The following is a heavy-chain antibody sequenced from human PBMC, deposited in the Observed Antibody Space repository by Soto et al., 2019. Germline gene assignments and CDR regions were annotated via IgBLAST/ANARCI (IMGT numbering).Heavy chain of an antibody. CDR2: IYYSGST. D-gene: IGHD6-19*01. Sequence: KASETLSLTCTVSGGSISSSSYYWGWIRQPPGKGLEWIGSIYYSGSTYYNPSLKSRVTISVDTSKNQFSLKLSSATAADTAVYYCARGLSTHIAVAGMGYFDSWGQGALVTVSS. CDR1: GGSISSSSYY. V-gene: IGHV4-39*01. CDR3: ARGLSTHIAVAGMGYFDS. J-gene: IGHJ4*02.